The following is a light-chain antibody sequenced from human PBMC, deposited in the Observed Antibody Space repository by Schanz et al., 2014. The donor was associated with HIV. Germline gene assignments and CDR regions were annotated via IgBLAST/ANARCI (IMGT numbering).Light chain of an antibody. CDR1: QSVGTN. CDR3: QQYGSSTLT. V-gene: IGKV3-20*01. CDR2: GAS. Sequence: EVVLTQSPATLSVSPGEKVTLSCRASQSVGTNLAWYQQKPGQTPSLLIYGASTRATGIPDRFSGSGSGTDFTLTISRLEPEDFAVYYCQQYGSSTLTFGGGTKVEIK. J-gene: IGKJ4*01.